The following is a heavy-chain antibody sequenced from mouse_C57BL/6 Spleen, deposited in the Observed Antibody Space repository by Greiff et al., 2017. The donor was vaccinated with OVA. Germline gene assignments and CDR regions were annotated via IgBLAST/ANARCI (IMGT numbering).Heavy chain of an antibody. CDR3: TRGREDY. CDR2: IDPETGGT. Sequence: VKLQESGAELVRPGASVTLSCKASGYTFTDYEMHWVKQTPVHGLEWIGAIDPETGGTAYNQKFKGKAILTADKSSSTAYMELRSLTSEDSAVYYCTRGREDYWGQGTTLTVSS. V-gene: IGHV1-15*01. J-gene: IGHJ2*01. CDR1: GYTFTDYE.